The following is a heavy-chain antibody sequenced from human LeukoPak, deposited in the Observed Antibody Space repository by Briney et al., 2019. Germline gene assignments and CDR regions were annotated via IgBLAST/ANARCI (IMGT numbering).Heavy chain of an antibody. CDR3: ARQGSGGSRGWWFDP. D-gene: IGHD2-15*01. CDR1: SYTFTSYG. CDR2: ISAYNGNT. J-gene: IGHJ5*02. Sequence: ASVKVSCKASSYTFTSYGISWVRQAPGQGLEWMGWISAYNGNTNYAQKLQGRVTMTTDTSTSTAYMELRSLRSDDTAVYYCARQGSGGSRGWWFDPWGQGTLVTVSS. V-gene: IGHV1-18*01.